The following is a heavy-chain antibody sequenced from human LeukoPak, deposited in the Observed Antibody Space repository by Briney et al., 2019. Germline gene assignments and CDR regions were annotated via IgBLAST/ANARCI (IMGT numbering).Heavy chain of an antibody. V-gene: IGHV4-31*03. CDR2: IYYSGST. CDR3: ARGGGDRGYYMDV. J-gene: IGHJ6*03. D-gene: IGHD3-10*01. Sequence: ASQTLSFTCTVSGGSISSGGYYWSWIRQHPGKGLEWIGYIYYSGSTYYNPSLKSRVTISVDTSKNQFSLKLSSVTAADTAVYYCARGGGDRGYYMDVWDKGTTVTVSS. CDR1: GGSISSGGYY.